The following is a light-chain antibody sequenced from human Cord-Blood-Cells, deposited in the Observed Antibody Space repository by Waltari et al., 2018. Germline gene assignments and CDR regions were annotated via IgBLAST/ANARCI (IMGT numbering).Light chain of an antibody. CDR3: QQSYRTPLT. J-gene: IGKJ4*01. CDR1: QSISSY. Sequence: DLQMTQSPSSLSASVEDIVTITCRTSQSISSYVNWYQQIPGKAPKLLIYAASSLQSGVQSRFSGSGSGKDFTLSISCLQPEDFATYCCQQSYRTPLTFGGGTKVEIK. V-gene: IGKV1-39*01. CDR2: AAS.